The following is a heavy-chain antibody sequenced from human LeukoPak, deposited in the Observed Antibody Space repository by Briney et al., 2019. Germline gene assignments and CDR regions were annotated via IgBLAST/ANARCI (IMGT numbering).Heavy chain of an antibody. Sequence: SGPTLVNPTQTLTLTCTFSGFSLSTSGMCVSWIRPPPGKALEWLARIDWDDDKYYSTSLKTRLTISKDTSKNQVVLTMTNMDPVDTATYYCARTRTFGYSYGNDYWGQGTLVTVSS. V-gene: IGHV2-70*11. CDR1: GFSLSTSGMC. CDR3: ARTRTFGYSYGNDY. J-gene: IGHJ4*02. D-gene: IGHD5-18*01. CDR2: IDWDDDK.